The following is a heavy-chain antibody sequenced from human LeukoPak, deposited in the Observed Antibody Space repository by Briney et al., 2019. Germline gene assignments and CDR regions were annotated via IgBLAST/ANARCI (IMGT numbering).Heavy chain of an antibody. V-gene: IGHV3-23*01. CDR3: ASYSGWYPRVFDY. D-gene: IGHD6-19*01. J-gene: IGHJ4*02. Sequence: GGSLRLSCAASGFTFSSYAMSWVRQAPGKGLEWVSAISGSGGSTYYADSVKGRFTISRDNSKNTLYLQMNSLRAEDTAVYYCASYSGWYPRVFDYWGQGTLVTVSS. CDR2: ISGSGGST. CDR1: GFTFSSYA.